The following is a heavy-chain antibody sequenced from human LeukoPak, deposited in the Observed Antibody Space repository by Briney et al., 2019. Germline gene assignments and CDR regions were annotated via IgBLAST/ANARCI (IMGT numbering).Heavy chain of an antibody. D-gene: IGHD1-14*01. CDR3: ARDPTDNYYYFYAMDV. Sequence: SETLSLTCTVSGGSISSYYWSWIRQPPGKGLEWTGYIHYSGNTNYNPSLKSRVTTSIDTSKNQFSLNLSSVTAADTAVYYCARDPTDNYYYFYAMDVWGQGTTVTVSS. CDR2: IHYSGNT. CDR1: GGSISSYY. J-gene: IGHJ6*02. V-gene: IGHV4-59*01.